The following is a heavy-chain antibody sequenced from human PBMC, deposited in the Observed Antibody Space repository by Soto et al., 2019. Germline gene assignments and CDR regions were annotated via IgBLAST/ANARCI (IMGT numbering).Heavy chain of an antibody. J-gene: IGHJ6*02. CDR1: GGSFSGYY. CDR2: INHSGST. Sequence: SETLSLTCAVYGGSFSGYYWSWIRQPPGKGLEWIGEINHSGSTNYNPSLKSRVTISVDTSKNQFSLKLSSVTAADTAVYYCARGLYCSSTSCYGGTDYGMDVWGQGTTVTVSS. V-gene: IGHV4-34*01. CDR3: ARGLYCSSTSCYGGTDYGMDV. D-gene: IGHD2-2*01.